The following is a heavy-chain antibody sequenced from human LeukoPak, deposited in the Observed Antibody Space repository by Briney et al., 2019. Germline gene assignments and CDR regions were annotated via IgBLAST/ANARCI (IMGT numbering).Heavy chain of an antibody. D-gene: IGHD3-9*01. V-gene: IGHV4-59*01. Sequence: PSGTLSLTCTVSGGSISSYYWSWIRQPPGKGLEWIGYIYYSGSTNYNPSLKSRVTISVDTSKNQFSLKLSSVTAADTAVYYCARVNMFYDILTGYYGGPYFDYWGQGTLVTVSS. CDR3: ARVNMFYDILTGYYGGPYFDY. CDR1: GGSISSYY. CDR2: IYYSGST. J-gene: IGHJ4*02.